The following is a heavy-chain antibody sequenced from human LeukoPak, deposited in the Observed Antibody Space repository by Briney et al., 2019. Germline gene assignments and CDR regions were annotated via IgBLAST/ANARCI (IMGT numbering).Heavy chain of an antibody. CDR3: ARMGGGWYYFDY. D-gene: IGHD6-19*01. CDR1: GYSFTSYW. V-gene: IGHV5-51*01. Sequence: GESLQISCQGSGYSFTSYWIGWVRRMPGKGLGWMGIIYPGDSDTRYSQSFQGQLTISADKSISTAYLQWSSLKASDTAMYYCARMGGGWYYFDYWGQGTRVSVSS. CDR2: IYPGDSDT. J-gene: IGHJ4*02.